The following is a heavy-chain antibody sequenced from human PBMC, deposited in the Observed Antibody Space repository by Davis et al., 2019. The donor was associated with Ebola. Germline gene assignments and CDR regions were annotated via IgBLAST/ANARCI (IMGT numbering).Heavy chain of an antibody. V-gene: IGHV3-7*03. CDR3: AKDSYYYGMDV. CDR2: IKQDGSEK. J-gene: IGHJ6*02. CDR1: GFTFSSYW. Sequence: GESLKISCAASGFTFSSYWMSWVRQAPGKGLEWVANIKQDGSEKYYVDSVKGRFTISRDNAKNSLYLQMNSLRAEDTALYYCAKDSYYYGMDVWGQGTTVSVSS.